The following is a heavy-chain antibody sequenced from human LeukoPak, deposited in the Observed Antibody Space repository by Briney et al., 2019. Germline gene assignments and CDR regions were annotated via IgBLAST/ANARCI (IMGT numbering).Heavy chain of an antibody. D-gene: IGHD3-16*02. CDR3: ARENDYVWGSYRSNFDY. CDR2: ISAYNGNT. J-gene: IGHJ4*02. Sequence: ASVKVSCKASGYTFTSYGISWVRQAPGQGLEWMGWISAYNGNTNYAQKLQGRVTMTTDTSTSTAYMGLRSLRSDDTAVYYCARENDYVWGSYRSNFDYWGQGTLVTVSS. V-gene: IGHV1-18*01. CDR1: GYTFTSYG.